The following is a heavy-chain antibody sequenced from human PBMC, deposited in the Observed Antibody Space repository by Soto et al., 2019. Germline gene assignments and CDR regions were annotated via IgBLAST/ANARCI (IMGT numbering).Heavy chain of an antibody. CDR3: ARIAAAGTPYYYYYMDV. CDR2: IYYSGST. D-gene: IGHD6-13*01. V-gene: IGHV4-59*08. CDR1: GGSISSYY. Sequence: SETLSLTCTVSGGSISSYYWSWIRQPPRKGLEWIGYIYYSGSTNYNPSLKSRVTISVDTSKNQFSLKLSSVTAADTAVYYCARIAAAGTPYYYYYMDVWGKGTTVTVSS. J-gene: IGHJ6*03.